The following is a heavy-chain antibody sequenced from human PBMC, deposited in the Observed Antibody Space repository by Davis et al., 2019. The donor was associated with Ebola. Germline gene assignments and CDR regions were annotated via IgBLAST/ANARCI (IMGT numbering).Heavy chain of an antibody. CDR2: IKSKAFGGTT. D-gene: IGHD3-3*01. CDR1: GFTFSNAY. J-gene: IGHJ4*02. CDR3: TSSYDDFWSGSYD. V-gene: IGHV3-15*01. Sequence: PGGSLRLSCAASGFTFSNAYMNWVRQTPGKGLEWVGRIKSKAFGGTTDYAAPVTGRFTISRDDSMNTLFLQMNSLKVEDTAVYYCTSSYDDFWSGSYDWGQGTLVTVSS.